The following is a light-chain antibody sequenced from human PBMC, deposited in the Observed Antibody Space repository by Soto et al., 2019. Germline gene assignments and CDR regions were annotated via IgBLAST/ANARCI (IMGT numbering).Light chain of an antibody. CDR2: DAS. CDR3: QQYGFSPT. V-gene: IGKV3-11*01. CDR1: QSIDTY. Sequence: EIVLTQSPATLSSSPGERATLSCRASQSIDTYLAWYQQKPGQAPRLLIYDASDRATGIPARFSGSGSGTAFTLTISGLEPEDVAVYYCQQYGFSPTFGQGTKVEIK. J-gene: IGKJ1*01.